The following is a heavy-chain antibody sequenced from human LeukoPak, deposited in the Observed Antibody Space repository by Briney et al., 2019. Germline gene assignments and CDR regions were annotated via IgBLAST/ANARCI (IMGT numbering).Heavy chain of an antibody. J-gene: IGHJ4*02. D-gene: IGHD2-8*01. CDR2: IRSKANSYAT. CDR3: TSHSYCTNGVCPTDFDY. Sequence: GGSLRLSCAASGFTFSGSAMHWVRQASGKGLEWVGRIRSKANSYATAYAASVKGRFTISRDDSKNTADLQMNSLKTEDTAVYYCTSHSYCTNGVCPTDFDYWGQGTLVTVSS. CDR1: GFTFSGSA. V-gene: IGHV3-73*01.